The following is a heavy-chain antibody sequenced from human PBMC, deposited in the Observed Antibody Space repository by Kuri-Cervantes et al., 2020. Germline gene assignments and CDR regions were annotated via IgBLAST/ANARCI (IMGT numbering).Heavy chain of an antibody. D-gene: IGHD1-26*01. CDR3: ARVRWELLDRDGTGPYYFDY. CDR2: IIPILGIA. CDR1: GGTFSSYT. J-gene: IGHJ4*02. V-gene: IGHV1-69*02. Sequence: SVKVSCKASGGTFSSYTISWVRQDPGQGLQWRGRIIPILGIANYAQKFQGRVTMTRDTSISTAYMELSRLRSDDTAVYYCARVRWELLDRDGTGPYYFDYWGQGTLVTVSS.